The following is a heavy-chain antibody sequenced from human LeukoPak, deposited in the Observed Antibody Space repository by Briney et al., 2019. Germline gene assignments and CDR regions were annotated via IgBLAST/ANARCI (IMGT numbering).Heavy chain of an antibody. V-gene: IGHV3-49*03. CDR3: SRGVIVGAAYFDY. Sequence: PGGSLRLSCTTSGFTFGDHGVSWLRQAPGKGPEWISFIKTKTYGGTTEYAASVKGRLQMDSLKPEDTAVYYCSRGVIVGAAYFDYWGQGTLVTVSS. J-gene: IGHJ4*02. D-gene: IGHD1-26*01. CDR1: GFTFGDHG. CDR2: IKTKTYGGTT.